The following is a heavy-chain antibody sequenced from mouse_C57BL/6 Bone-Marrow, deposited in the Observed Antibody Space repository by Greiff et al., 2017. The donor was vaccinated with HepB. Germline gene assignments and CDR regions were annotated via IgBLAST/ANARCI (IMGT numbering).Heavy chain of an antibody. V-gene: IGHV1-81*01. CDR3: ATITTVVDWYFDV. CDR2: IYTRSGNT. D-gene: IGHD1-1*01. Sequence: VQLQQSGAELARPGASVKLSCKASGYTFTSYGISWVKQSTGQGLEWMGEIYTRSGNTYYNEKFKGKATLTADKSSSTAYMQLRSLTSEDSAVYFCATITTVVDWYFDVWGTGTTVTVAS. CDR1: GYTFTSYG. J-gene: IGHJ1*03.